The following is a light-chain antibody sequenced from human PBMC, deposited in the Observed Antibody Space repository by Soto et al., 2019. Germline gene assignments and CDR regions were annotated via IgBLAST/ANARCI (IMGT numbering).Light chain of an antibody. CDR1: QRINW. Sequence: DIQLAQSPSTLSASVGDRITITCRATQRINWLAWYQQKPGKAPKLLIFEASRLESGVPSRFSGSGSGTAFTLTISGLQPDNFGTYCCQHYDTYSPMWTFGQGTKVDVK. CDR3: QHYDTYSPMWT. V-gene: IGKV1-5*03. CDR2: EAS. J-gene: IGKJ1*01.